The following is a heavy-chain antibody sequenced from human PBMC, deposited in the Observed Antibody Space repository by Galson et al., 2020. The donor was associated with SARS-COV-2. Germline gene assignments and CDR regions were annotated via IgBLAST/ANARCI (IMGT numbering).Heavy chain of an antibody. V-gene: IGHV3-73*01. J-gene: IGHJ5*02. CDR2: IRSQPNNYAT. Sequence: GGSLRLSCAASGFIFSVSAVHWVRQAPGKGLEWLGRIRSQPNNYATEYTASVKGRFTFSRDDSKNTAYLQMNSLKNEDTAVYYCTAFSRTLGYWFDPWGQGSLVIVSS. CDR3: TAFSRTLGYWFDP. D-gene: IGHD3-3*02. CDR1: GFIFSVSA.